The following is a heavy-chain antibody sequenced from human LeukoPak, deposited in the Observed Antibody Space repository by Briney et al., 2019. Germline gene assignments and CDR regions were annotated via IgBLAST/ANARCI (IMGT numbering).Heavy chain of an antibody. CDR1: GFTFSSYG. J-gene: IGHJ4*02. V-gene: IGHV3-30*02. Sequence: PWGSLRLPCKAAGFTFSSYGMHWVRQAPRKGLQWVAFTRYDGSNKDYADFVNGRFTISRDNSEDMLYLEMNSLSPEDTAVYYCVKDDGTYYFDSWGRGTLVTVST. CDR2: TRYDGSNK. D-gene: IGHD2-21*01. CDR3: VKDDGTYYFDS.